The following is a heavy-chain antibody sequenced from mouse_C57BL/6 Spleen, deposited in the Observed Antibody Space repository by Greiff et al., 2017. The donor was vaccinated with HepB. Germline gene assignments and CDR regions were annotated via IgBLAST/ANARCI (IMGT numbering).Heavy chain of an antibody. Sequence: QVQLQQSGPELVKPGASVKISCKASGYAFSSLWMNWVKPRPGKGLEWIGRIYPGDGDTNYNGKFKGKAKLTADKSSSTAYMQLSSLTSEDAAVYFCARGDYDVFDYWGQGTTLTVSS. V-gene: IGHV1-82*01. J-gene: IGHJ2*01. CDR3: ARGDYDVFDY. CDR2: IYPGDGDT. CDR1: GYAFSSLW. D-gene: IGHD2-4*01.